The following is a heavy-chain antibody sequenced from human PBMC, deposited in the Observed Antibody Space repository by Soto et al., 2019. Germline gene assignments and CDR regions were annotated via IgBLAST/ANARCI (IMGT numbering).Heavy chain of an antibody. D-gene: IGHD6-13*01. V-gene: IGHV3-23*01. J-gene: IGHJ4*02. CDR1: GFTFSNCV. Sequence: EVHLLESGGVLVQPGESLRLSCETSGFTFSNCVMTWVRQPPGKRLEWVSVITTNGHTDYADSVKGRFPISRDNTKNTVSLQMNCLRAEDTAVYYCANGLRNGRWYAADWGQGTLGTVSS. CDR2: ITTNGHT. CDR3: ANGLRNGRWYAAD.